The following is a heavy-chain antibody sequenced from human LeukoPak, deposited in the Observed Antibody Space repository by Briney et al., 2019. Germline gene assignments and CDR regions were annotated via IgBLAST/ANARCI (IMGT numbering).Heavy chain of an antibody. CDR2: ISSSSSTI. V-gene: IGHV3-48*01. CDR1: GFTFSSYS. D-gene: IGHD3-10*01. J-gene: IGHJ4*02. Sequence: PGGSLRLSCAASGFTFSSYSMNWVRQAPGKGLEWVSYISSSSSTIYYADSVKGRFTISRDNSKNTLYLQMNSLRAEDTAVYYCAKTFGGPTFDYWGQGTLVTVSS. CDR3: AKTFGGPTFDY.